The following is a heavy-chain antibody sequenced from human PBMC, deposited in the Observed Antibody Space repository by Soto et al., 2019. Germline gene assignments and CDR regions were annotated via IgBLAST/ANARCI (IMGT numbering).Heavy chain of an antibody. Sequence: GGSLRLSCSASGFTFSSYAMHWGRQAPGKGLEYVSAISSNGGSTSYADSVKGRFTISRDTSKNTLYIQMSSLRAEDTSVYYCVKVFNRVMSGNFDYWGQGTLVTVSS. D-gene: IGHD2-21*01. CDR1: GFTFSSYA. V-gene: IGHV3-64D*06. J-gene: IGHJ4*02. CDR2: ISSNGGST. CDR3: VKVFNRVMSGNFDY.